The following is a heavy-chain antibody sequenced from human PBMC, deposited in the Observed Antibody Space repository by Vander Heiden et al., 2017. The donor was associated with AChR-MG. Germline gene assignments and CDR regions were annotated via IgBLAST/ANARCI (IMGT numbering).Heavy chain of an antibody. V-gene: IGHV3-21*01. CDR3: ASVGWELLPDY. CDR1: GFTFSSES. CDR2: ISSSSSYI. J-gene: IGHJ4*02. D-gene: IGHD1-26*01. Sequence: EVQLVESGGGLVKPGGSLRLSCAASGFTFSSESMNWVRQAPGKGLEWVSSISSSSSYIYYADSVKGRFTISRDNAKNSLYLQMNSLRAEDTAVYYCASVGWELLPDYWGQGTLVTVSS.